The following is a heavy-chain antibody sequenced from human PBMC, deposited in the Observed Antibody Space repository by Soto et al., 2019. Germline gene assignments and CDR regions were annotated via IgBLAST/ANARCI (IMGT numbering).Heavy chain of an antibody. V-gene: IGHV4-59*01. J-gene: IGHJ6*03. CDR1: GGSISSYD. CDR3: ARVVSNYYYYMDV. D-gene: IGHD3-10*01. Sequence: SETLCLTWTVSGGSISSYDWSWIRQHPGKGLEWIGYIYYSGSTNYNPSLKSRVTISVDTSKNQFSLKLSSVTAADTAVYYCARVVSNYYYYMDVWGKGTTVTVSS. CDR2: IYYSGST.